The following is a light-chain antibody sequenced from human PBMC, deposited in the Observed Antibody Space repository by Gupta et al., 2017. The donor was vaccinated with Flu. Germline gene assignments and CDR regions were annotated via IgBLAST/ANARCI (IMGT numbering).Light chain of an antibody. V-gene: IGKV3-15*01. J-gene: IGKJ1*01. CDR1: QTVTTN. Sequence: EIVMTQSPATLSVSPGESATLSCRASQTVTTNLAWYQHKPGQAPRLLIHGASTRATGIPARFSGSGYGTEFTLTISGLQSEDFAVYYCQQYGNWPPWTFGQGTKVEIK. CDR3: QQYGNWPPWT. CDR2: GAS.